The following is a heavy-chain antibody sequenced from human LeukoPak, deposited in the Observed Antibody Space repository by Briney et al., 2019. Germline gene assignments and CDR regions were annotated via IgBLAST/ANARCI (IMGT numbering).Heavy chain of an antibody. J-gene: IGHJ4*02. Sequence: ASVKVPCKVSGYTLTELSMHWVRQAPGKGLEWMGGFDPEDGETIHAQKFQGRVTMTEDTSTDTAYMELSSLGSEDTAVYYCATPTPHVKPLRFLEWLPNLWGQGTLVTVSS. CDR1: GYTLTELS. CDR2: FDPEDGET. CDR3: ATPTPHVKPLRFLEWLPNL. D-gene: IGHD3-3*01. V-gene: IGHV1-24*01.